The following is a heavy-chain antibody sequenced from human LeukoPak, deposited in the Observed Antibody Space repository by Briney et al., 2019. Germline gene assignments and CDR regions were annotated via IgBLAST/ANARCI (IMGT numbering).Heavy chain of an antibody. Sequence: GGSLRLSCAASGFTVSSTDMSWVRQAPGKGLEWVSAVYSGGSTFYADSVKGRFTISRDNSKNTLYLQISRLRAEDTAVYYCALLGAAGREYFQHWGQGTLVTVSS. CDR3: ALLGAAGREYFQH. CDR2: VYSGGST. J-gene: IGHJ1*01. V-gene: IGHV3-53*01. D-gene: IGHD6-13*01. CDR1: GFTVSSTD.